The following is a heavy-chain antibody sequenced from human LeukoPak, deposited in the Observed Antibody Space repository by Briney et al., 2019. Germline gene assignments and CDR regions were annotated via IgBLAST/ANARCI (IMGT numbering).Heavy chain of an antibody. J-gene: IGHJ4*02. Sequence: ASVKVSCKASGGTFSSYAISWVRQATGQGLEWMGWMNPNSGNTGYAQKFQGRVTMTRNTSISTAYMELSSLRSEDTAVYYCASPSATVTTEALNYWGQGTLVTVSS. V-gene: IGHV1-8*02. CDR1: GGTFSSYA. D-gene: IGHD4-17*01. CDR3: ASPSATVTTEALNY. CDR2: MNPNSGNT.